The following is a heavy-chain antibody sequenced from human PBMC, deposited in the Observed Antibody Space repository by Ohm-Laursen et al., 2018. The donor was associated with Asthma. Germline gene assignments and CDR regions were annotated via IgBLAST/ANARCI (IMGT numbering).Heavy chain of an antibody. CDR3: AAWGSESF. CDR2: INPDGRET. V-gene: IGHV3-7*01. CDR1: KFTFSNHW. J-gene: IGHJ4*02. Sequence: SLRLSCAASKFTFSNHWMNWVRQAPGKGLEWVANINPDGRETRHVDSVKGRFTISRDNAKDSLPLQMNSLRVEDTAVYYCAAWGSESFWGQGTLVTVS. D-gene: IGHD7-27*01.